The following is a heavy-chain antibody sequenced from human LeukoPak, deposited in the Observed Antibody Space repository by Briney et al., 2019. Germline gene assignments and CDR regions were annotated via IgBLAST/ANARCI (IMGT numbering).Heavy chain of an antibody. CDR3: ARVSSSGYYYSY. Sequence: ASVKVSCKASGYTFTGYYMHWVRQAPGQGLEWMGWINPNSGGTNYAQKFQGRVTMTRDTSISTAYMELSRLRSDDTAVYYCARVSSSGYYYSYWGQGTLVTVSS. J-gene: IGHJ4*02. CDR1: GYTFTGYY. CDR2: INPNSGGT. D-gene: IGHD3-22*01. V-gene: IGHV1-2*02.